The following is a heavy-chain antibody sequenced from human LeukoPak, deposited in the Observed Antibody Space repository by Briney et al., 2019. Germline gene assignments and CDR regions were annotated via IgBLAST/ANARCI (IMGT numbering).Heavy chain of an antibody. CDR2: ISGSGGST. CDR3: AKLGQWLVEYYFDY. CDR1: GFTFSSYG. V-gene: IGHV3-23*01. Sequence: PGGSLRLSCAASGFTFSSYGMSWVRQAPGKELEWVSAISGSGGSTYYADSVKGRFTISRDNSKNTLYLQMNSLRAEDTAVYYCAKLGQWLVEYYFDYWGQGTLVTVSS. D-gene: IGHD6-19*01. J-gene: IGHJ4*02.